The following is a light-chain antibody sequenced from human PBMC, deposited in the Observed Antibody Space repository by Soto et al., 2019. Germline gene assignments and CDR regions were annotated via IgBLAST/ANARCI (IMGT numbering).Light chain of an antibody. CDR3: QQYDNWPLYP. CDR2: GAS. J-gene: IGKJ2*01. V-gene: IGKV3-15*01. Sequence: EIVMTQSPATLSVSPGERATLSCRASQSISTNLAWYQLKPGQPPRLLIFGASTRAAGLPARFSGSGSGTEFTLTINSLQSEDFAVYYCQQYDNWPLYPFGHGTKLEIK. CDR1: QSISTN.